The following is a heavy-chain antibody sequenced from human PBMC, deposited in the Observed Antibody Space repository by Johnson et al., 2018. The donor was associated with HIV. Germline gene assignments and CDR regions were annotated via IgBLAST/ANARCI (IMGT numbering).Heavy chain of an antibody. J-gene: IGHJ3*02. CDR3: AREGQEFNDAFDI. CDR2: IGYDGSDK. Sequence: QVQLVESGGGVVQPGRSLRLSCAASGFTFSSYAMHWVRQAPGKGLEWVAVIGYDGSDKYYADSVKGRFTISRDNSKNTLYLQMNSLRAEDTAVYYCAREGQEFNDAFDIWGQGTMVTVSS. CDR1: GFTFSSYA. D-gene: IGHD3-10*01. V-gene: IGHV3-30*04.